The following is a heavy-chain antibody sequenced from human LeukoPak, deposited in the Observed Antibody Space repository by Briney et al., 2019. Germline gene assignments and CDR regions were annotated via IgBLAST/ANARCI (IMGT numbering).Heavy chain of an antibody. J-gene: IGHJ3*02. CDR2: IYPGDSDT. D-gene: IGHD2-2*01. Sequence: GESLKISCKGSGYSFTSYWIGWVRQMPGKGLEWMGIIYPGDSDTRYSPSFQGQVTISADKSISTAYLQWSSLKASDTAMYYCATIGPRFGSSSPLDAFDIWGQGTMVTVSS. V-gene: IGHV5-51*03. CDR3: ATIGPRFGSSSPLDAFDI. CDR1: GYSFTSYW.